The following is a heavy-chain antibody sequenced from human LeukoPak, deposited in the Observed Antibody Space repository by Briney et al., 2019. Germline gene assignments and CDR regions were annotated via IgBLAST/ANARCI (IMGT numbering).Heavy chain of an antibody. CDR3: PRGGGLDV. CDR1: GFTFSSYW. V-gene: IGHV3-7*03. Sequence: GGSLRLSCAASGFTFSSYWMSWVRQAPGKGLEWVASINHNGNVNYYVDCVKGGFTISRDNAKNSLYLQMSNLRAEDTAVYFCPRGGGLDVWGQGATVTVSS. D-gene: IGHD3-16*01. CDR2: INHNGNVN. J-gene: IGHJ6*02.